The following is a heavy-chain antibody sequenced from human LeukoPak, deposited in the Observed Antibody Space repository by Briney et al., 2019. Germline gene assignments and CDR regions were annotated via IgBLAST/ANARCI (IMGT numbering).Heavy chain of an antibody. D-gene: IGHD4-17*01. CDR2: INHSGST. Sequence: SETLSLTCTVSGGSISGYYWSWIRQPPGKGLEWIGEINHSGSTNYNPSLKSRVTISVDTSKNQFSLKLSSVTAADTAVYYCARDYMGGLYDYGDGYFDYWGQGTLVTVSS. J-gene: IGHJ4*02. V-gene: IGHV4-34*01. CDR1: GGSISGYY. CDR3: ARDYMGGLYDYGDGYFDY.